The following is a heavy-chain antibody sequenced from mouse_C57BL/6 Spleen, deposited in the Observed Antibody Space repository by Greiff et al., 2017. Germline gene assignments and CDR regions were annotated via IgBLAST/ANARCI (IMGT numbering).Heavy chain of an antibody. CDR3: ARGDYGNAMDY. CDR1: GYTFTSYW. J-gene: IGHJ4*01. V-gene: IGHV1-55*01. Sequence: QVQLQQPGAELVKPGASVKMSCKASGYTFTSYWITWVKQRPGQGLEWIGDIYPGSGSTNYNGKFKSKATLTVDTSSSTAYMQLSSLTSEDSAVYYCARGDYGNAMDYWGQGTSVTVSS. D-gene: IGHD2-1*01. CDR2: IYPGSGST.